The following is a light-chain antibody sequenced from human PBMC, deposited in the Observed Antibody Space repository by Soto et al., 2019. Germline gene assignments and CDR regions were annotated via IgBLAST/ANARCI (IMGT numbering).Light chain of an antibody. J-gene: IGKJ1*01. V-gene: IGKV1-39*01. CDR1: QRMSSY. CDR3: QQSYTTPTST. CDR2: AAS. Sequence: DMQMTQSPSSLSASVGDRVTITCRASQRMSSYLNWYQQKPGKAPKLLIYAASSLQSGVPSRFSGSGSGTHFSLTISSLQPEDFATYYCQQSYTTPTSTFGQGTKVEMK.